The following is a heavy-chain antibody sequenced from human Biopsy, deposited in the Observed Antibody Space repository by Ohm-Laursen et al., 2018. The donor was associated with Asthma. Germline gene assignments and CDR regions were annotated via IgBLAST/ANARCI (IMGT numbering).Heavy chain of an antibody. J-gene: IGHJ4*02. Sequence: GSLRLSCAASGFAVSRDHMFWVRQAPGKGLERVSVIYSGGTSHTADSVRGRFTISRDYSKNTLYLQMHSLRAEDTAVYYCARGGSSNWSHYYFDYWGQGTLVTVSS. CDR3: ARGGSSNWSHYYFDY. D-gene: IGHD2-2*01. V-gene: IGHV3-53*01. CDR1: GFAVSRDH. CDR2: IYSGGTS.